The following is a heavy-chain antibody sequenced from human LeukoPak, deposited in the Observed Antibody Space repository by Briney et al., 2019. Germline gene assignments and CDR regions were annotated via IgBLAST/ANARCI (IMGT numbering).Heavy chain of an antibody. D-gene: IGHD2-2*02. CDR3: ARERYCSSTSCYIRFSSYYYYYMDV. J-gene: IGHJ6*03. Sequence: SETLSLTCTVSGGSISSYYWSWIRQPAGKGLEWIGRIYTSGSTNYNPSLKSRVTMSVDTSKNQFSLKLSSVTAADTAVYYCARERYCSSTSCYIRFSSYYYYYMDVWGKGTTVTVSS. CDR2: IYTSGST. CDR1: GGSISSYY. V-gene: IGHV4-4*07.